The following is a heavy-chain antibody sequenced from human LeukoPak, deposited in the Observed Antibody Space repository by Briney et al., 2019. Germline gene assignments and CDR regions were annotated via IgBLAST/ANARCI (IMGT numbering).Heavy chain of an antibody. V-gene: IGHV3-48*01. D-gene: IGHD6-6*01. CDR2: ISSSSSAI. CDR3: ARMRREYSTSPYYYYYMDV. J-gene: IGHJ6*03. CDR1: GFTFSSYS. Sequence: GGSLRLSCAASGFTFSSYSMNWVRQAPGKGLEWVSYISSSSSAIYYADSVKGRFTISRDNAKNSLYLQMNSLRAEDTAVYSCARMRREYSTSPYYYYYMDVWAEGTTVTVSS.